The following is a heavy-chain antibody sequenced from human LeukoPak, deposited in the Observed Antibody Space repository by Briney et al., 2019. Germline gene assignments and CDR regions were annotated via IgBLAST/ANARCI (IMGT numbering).Heavy chain of an antibody. Sequence: ASVKVSCKASGYTFNDYYLHWVRQAPGQGLEWMGWISPKSGGTNYAQKFRDRVTMTRDTSTSTAYMELSRLRSDDTAVYFCAKDLRFGELSLTFGMDVWGQGTQSPSP. CDR1: GYTFNDYY. V-gene: IGHV1-2*02. CDR3: AKDLRFGELSLTFGMDV. J-gene: IGHJ6*02. D-gene: IGHD3-16*02. CDR2: ISPKSGGT.